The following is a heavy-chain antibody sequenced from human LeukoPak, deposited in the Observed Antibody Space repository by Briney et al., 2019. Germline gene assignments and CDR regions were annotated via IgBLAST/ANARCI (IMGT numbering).Heavy chain of an antibody. CDR2: ISLAGQT. J-gene: IGHJ4*02. D-gene: IGHD1-26*01. Sequence: SGTLSLTWGVSGGSISGTNGWSWVRQPPGQGLEWIGEISLAGQTNYNPSLNGRVTMSLDKSSNQLSLHLTSVTAADTATYFCSRESGPFCPFGYWGQGTLVIVSS. V-gene: IGHV4-4*02. CDR3: SRESGPFCPFGY. CDR1: GGSISGTNG.